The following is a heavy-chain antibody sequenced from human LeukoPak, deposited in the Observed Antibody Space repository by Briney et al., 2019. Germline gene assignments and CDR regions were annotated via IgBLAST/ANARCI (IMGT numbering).Heavy chain of an antibody. V-gene: IGHV4-31*03. CDR3: ARGNWYYFDY. CDR2: IYYSGST. CDR1: GGSISSGSYY. Sequence: SETLSLTCTVSGGSISSGSYYWSWIRQHPGKGLEWIGYIYYSGSTYYNPSLKSRVTIPVDTSKNQFSLKLSSVTAADTAVYYCARGNWYYFDYWGQGTLVTVSS. J-gene: IGHJ4*02. D-gene: IGHD1-1*01.